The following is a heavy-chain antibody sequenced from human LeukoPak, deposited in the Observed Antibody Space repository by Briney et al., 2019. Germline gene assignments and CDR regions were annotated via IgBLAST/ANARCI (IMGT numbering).Heavy chain of an antibody. D-gene: IGHD2-21*02. CDR2: FYYSGST. J-gene: IGHJ5*02. CDR3: ARAKRDCGGDCFPRNLFDP. V-gene: IGHV4-39*07. CDR1: GGSISTSDYY. Sequence: SETLSLTCTLSGGSISTSDYYWGWIRQSPGKGLESAASFYYSGSTNYNPSLKSRVTISVDTSKNQFSLKLSSVTAADTAVYYCARAKRDCGGDCFPRNLFDPWGQGTLVTVSS.